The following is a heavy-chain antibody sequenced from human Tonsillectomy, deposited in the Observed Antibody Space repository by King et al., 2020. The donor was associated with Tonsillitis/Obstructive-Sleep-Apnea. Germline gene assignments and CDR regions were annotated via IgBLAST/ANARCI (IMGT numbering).Heavy chain of an antibody. D-gene: IGHD2-2*01. Sequence: VQLVESGAEVKKPGASVKVSCKASGYTFTGYYMHWVRQAPGQGLEWMGWINPNSGGTNYAQKFQGRGTMTRDTSFSTAYMELSRLRSDDTAVYYCAIDLNILVVPAATNYYYYGMDVCGEGDTVTVSS. CDR1: GYTFTGYY. J-gene: IGHJ6*04. CDR3: AIDLNILVVPAATNYYYYGMDV. CDR2: INPNSGGT. V-gene: IGHV1-2*02.